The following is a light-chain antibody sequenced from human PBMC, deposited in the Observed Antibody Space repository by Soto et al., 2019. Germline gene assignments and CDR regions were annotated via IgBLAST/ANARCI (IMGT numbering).Light chain of an antibody. CDR1: QNIHNH. J-gene: IGKJ4*01. V-gene: IGKV3-15*01. Sequence: DKLMSQSPATLSVSPGERITLSCRASQNIHNHMSWFLQKPGQTPRLLIYDAIIRAPDVPARFSGSWSGTEFTLTINSLQSEDFAVHYCQQYDAWPLTFGVGTKVEIK. CDR3: QQYDAWPLT. CDR2: DAI.